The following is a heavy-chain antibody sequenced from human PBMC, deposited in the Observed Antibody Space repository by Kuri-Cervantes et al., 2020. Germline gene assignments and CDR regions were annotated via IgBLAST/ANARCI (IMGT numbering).Heavy chain of an antibody. Sequence: ASVKVSCKASGGTFSSYAISWARQAPGQGLEWMGWISAYNGNTNYAQKLQGRVTMTTDTSTSTAYMELRSLRSDDTAVYYCYSSSHAFDIWGQGTMVTVSS. V-gene: IGHV1-18*01. D-gene: IGHD6-13*01. CDR2: ISAYNGNT. CDR3: YSSSHAFDI. CDR1: GGTFSSYA. J-gene: IGHJ3*02.